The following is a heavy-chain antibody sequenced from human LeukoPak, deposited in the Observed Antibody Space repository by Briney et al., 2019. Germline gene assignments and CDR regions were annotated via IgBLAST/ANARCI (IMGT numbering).Heavy chain of an antibody. CDR1: EFTVSSNY. CDR2: IYSGGST. D-gene: IGHD5-24*01. Sequence: GGSLRLSCAASEFTVSSNYMSWVRLAPGKGLEWVSVIYSGGSTNYADSVKGRFTISRDNSKNTLYLQMNSLRAEDTAVYYCARGGEMAQKDDAFDIWGQGTMVTVSS. V-gene: IGHV3-53*01. CDR3: ARGGEMAQKDDAFDI. J-gene: IGHJ3*02.